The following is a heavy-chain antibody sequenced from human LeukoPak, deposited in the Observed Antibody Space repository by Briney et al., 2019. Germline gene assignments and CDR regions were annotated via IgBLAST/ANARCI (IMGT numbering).Heavy chain of an antibody. Sequence: ASVKVSCKVSGYTLTELSMHWVRQAPGKGLEWMGGFDPEDGETIYAQKFQGRVTMTEDTSTDTAYMELSSLRSEDTALYYCATDRRGLGATDYWGQGTLVTVSS. V-gene: IGHV1-24*01. J-gene: IGHJ4*02. CDR2: FDPEDGET. CDR1: GYTLTELS. D-gene: IGHD1-26*01. CDR3: ATDRRGLGATDY.